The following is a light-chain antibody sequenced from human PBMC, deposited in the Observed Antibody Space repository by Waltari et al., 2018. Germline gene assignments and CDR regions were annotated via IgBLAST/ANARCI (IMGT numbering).Light chain of an antibody. CDR3: QNHERLPAT. CDR1: QSISKY. CDR2: AGS. Sequence: VVTQSPGTLSLSPGERATLSCRASQSISKYLVWYQQRPGHAPRLLSYAGSTRAAGIPDRFSGSGYGTDFTLTISRLEPEDFAMYYCQNHERLPATFGQGTKVEFK. V-gene: IGKV3-20*01. J-gene: IGKJ1*01.